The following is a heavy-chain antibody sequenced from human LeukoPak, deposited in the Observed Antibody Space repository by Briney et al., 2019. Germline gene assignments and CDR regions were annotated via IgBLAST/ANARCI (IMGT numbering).Heavy chain of an antibody. CDR2: INHSGST. D-gene: IGHD1-26*01. V-gene: IGHV4-34*01. CDR3: ARGRRWELPAFDY. Sequence: SETLFLTCTVSGGSISSYYWSWIRQPPGKGLEWIGEINHSGSTNYNPSLKSRVTISVDTSKNQFSLKLSSVTAADTAVYYCARGRRWELPAFDYWGQGTLVTVSS. CDR1: GGSISSYY. J-gene: IGHJ4*02.